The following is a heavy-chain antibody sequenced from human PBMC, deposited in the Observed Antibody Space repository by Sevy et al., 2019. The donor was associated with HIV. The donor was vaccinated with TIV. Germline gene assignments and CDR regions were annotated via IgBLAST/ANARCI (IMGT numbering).Heavy chain of an antibody. CDR1: GFTFSSYW. J-gene: IGHJ4*02. V-gene: IGHV3-7*01. CDR3: AGAQLVTRLVGIGGLYFDV. CDR2: IKQDMSEK. D-gene: IGHD1-1*01. Sequence: GESLKISCAASGFTFSSYWMTWVRQAPGKGLEWVANIKQDMSEKYYADAVKGQFTISRDNARNSLYLQMESLRAEDTAVYYCAGAQLVTRLVGIGGLYFDVWGQWTLVTVSS.